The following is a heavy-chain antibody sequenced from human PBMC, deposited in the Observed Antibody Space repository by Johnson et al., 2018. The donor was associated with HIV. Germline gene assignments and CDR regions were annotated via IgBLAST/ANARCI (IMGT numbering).Heavy chain of an antibody. D-gene: IGHD5-18*01. V-gene: IGHV3-66*02. CDR3: ARDGRDLVTRGGFDI. Sequence: VQLVESGGGLVQSGESLRLSCAASGITVNTNYMSWVRRAPGKGLEWVSVIFSVGNTYYADSVKGRFTISRDNSRNMLYLQMNSLRPEDTAVYYCARDGRDLVTRGGFDIWGQWTMVTVAS. J-gene: IGHJ3*02. CDR1: GITVNTNY. CDR2: IFSVGNT.